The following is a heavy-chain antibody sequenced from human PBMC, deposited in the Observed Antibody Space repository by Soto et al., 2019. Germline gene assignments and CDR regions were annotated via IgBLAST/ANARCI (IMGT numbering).Heavy chain of an antibody. CDR1: GFTFRSYS. J-gene: IGHJ6*03. CDR3: ARQKFNYGYNNIVYY. V-gene: IGHV3-48*02. Sequence: PVGSLRLAGPASGFTFRSYSMNWVRQAPGKGLEWVSYISSSSSTIYYADSVKGRFTISRDNASNSLYLQMNSLRDEATAVYYCARQKFNYGYNNIVYYRGK. D-gene: IGHD3-22*01. CDR2: ISSSSSTI.